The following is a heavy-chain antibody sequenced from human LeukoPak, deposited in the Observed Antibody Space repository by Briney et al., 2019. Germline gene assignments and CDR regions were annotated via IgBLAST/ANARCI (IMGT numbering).Heavy chain of an antibody. D-gene: IGHD2-2*01. J-gene: IGHJ5*02. CDR2: INHSGST. CDR1: GGSFSGYY. Sequence: PSETLSLTCAVYGGSFSGYYWSWIRQPPGKGLEWIGEINHSGSTNYNPSLKSRVTISVDTSKNQFSLKLSSVTAADTAVYYCASSIVVVPAATRGGFDPWGQGTLVTVSS. V-gene: IGHV4-34*01. CDR3: ASSIVVVPAATRGGFDP.